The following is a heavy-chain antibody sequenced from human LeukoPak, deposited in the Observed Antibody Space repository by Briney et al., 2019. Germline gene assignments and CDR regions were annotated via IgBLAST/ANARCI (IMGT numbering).Heavy chain of an antibody. CDR2: ICSSSSYI. D-gene: IGHD4-17*01. CDR3: ARGPVHGDYSFVFDY. V-gene: IGHV3-21*01. J-gene: IGHJ4*02. CDR1: GFTFSSYS. Sequence: PGGSLRLSCAASGFTFSSYSMNWVRQAPGKGLEWVSSICSSSSYIYYADSVKGRFTISRDNAKNSLYLQMNSLRAEDTAVYYCARGPVHGDYSFVFDYWGQGTRVTVSS.